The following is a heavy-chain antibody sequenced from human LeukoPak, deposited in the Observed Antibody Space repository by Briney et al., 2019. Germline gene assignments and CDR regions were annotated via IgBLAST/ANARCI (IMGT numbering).Heavy chain of an antibody. CDR3: ARDWGKAAAGNAV. CDR1: GYTFTSYA. CDR2: INAGNGNK. V-gene: IGHV1-3*01. D-gene: IGHD6-13*01. J-gene: IGHJ4*02. Sequence: ASVKVSCKATGYTFTSYAMHWVGQAPGQRGEWMGWINAGNGNKKYSQKFQGRVTITRDTSASTAYMELSSLRSEDTAVYYCARDWGKAAAGNAVWGQGTLVTVSS.